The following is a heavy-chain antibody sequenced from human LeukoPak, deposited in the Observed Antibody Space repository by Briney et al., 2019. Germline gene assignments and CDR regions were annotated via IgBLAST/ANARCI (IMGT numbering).Heavy chain of an antibody. J-gene: IGHJ4*02. V-gene: IGHV4-34*01. CDR1: GGSFSGYY. CDR3: ARRQNWGPIGDFDY. D-gene: IGHD7-27*01. Sequence: SETLSLTCAVYGGSFSGYYWSWLRQPPGKGLEWIGEINHSGSTNYNPSLKSRVTISVDTSKNQFSLKLSSVTAADTAVYYCARRQNWGPIGDFDYWGQGTLATVSS. CDR2: INHSGST.